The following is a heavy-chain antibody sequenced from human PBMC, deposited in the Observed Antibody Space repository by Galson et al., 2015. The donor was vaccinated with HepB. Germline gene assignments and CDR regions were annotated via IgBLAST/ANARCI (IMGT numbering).Heavy chain of an antibody. Sequence: SLRLSCAGSGFIFRHHAMAWIRQAPGKGLEWVSGINGRGSTRSYSAAVKGRFSISGDNSKDTVFLQMDNLRAEVTAVYYCVKEGSWFGGDWFDPWGQGALVTVS. D-gene: IGHD3-16*01. CDR2: INGRGSTR. CDR1: GFIFRHHA. V-gene: IGHV3-23*01. J-gene: IGHJ5*02. CDR3: VKEGSWFGGDWFDP.